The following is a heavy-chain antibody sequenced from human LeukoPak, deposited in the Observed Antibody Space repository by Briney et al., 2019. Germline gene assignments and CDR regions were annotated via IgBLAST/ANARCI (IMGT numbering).Heavy chain of an antibody. CDR3: ARTYCSSTSCYRGEKNLYYFDY. J-gene: IGHJ4*02. Sequence: SETLSLTCTVSGGSISSGGYYWSWIRQHPGKGLEWIGYIYYSGSTYYNPSLESRVTISVDTSKNQFSLKLSSVTAADTAVYYCARTYCSSTSCYRGEKNLYYFDYWGQGTLVTVSS. V-gene: IGHV4-31*03. D-gene: IGHD2-2*02. CDR2: IYYSGST. CDR1: GGSISSGGYY.